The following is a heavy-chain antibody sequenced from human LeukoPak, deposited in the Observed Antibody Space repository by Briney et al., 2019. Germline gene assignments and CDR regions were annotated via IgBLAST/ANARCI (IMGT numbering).Heavy chain of an antibody. CDR2: IIPIFGTA. CDR3: ASPVPAAMSVWDTAMGTEKGAFDY. V-gene: IGHV1-69*01. J-gene: IGHJ4*02. CDR1: GGTFSSYA. Sequence: SVKVSCKASGGTFSSYAISWVRQAPGQGLEWMGGIIPIFGTANYAQKFQGRVTITADESTSTAYMELSSLRSEDTAVYYCASPVPAAMSVWDTAMGTEKGAFDYWGQGTLVTVSS. D-gene: IGHD2-2*01.